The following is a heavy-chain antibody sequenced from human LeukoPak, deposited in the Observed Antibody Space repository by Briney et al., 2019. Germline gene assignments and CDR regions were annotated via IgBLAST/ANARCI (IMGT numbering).Heavy chain of an antibody. J-gene: IGHJ4*02. CDR3: TRSLTFCGSGCYRPADF. CDR1: GFTFSSYA. V-gene: IGHV3-49*04. Sequence: GGSLRLSCAASGFTFSSYAMSWVRQAPGKGLEWVGFIRGKTYGGTAEYAASVKGRSTISRDDSEGIAYLQMNSLKIEDTAVYFCTRSLTFCGSGCYRPADFWGQGTLVTVSS. CDR2: IRGKTYGGTA. D-gene: IGHD2-21*02.